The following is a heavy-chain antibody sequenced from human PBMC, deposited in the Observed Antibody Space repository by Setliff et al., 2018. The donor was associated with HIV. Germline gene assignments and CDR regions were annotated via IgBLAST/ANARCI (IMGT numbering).Heavy chain of an antibody. V-gene: IGHV4-34*01. CDR2: THHSGST. J-gene: IGHJ4*02. D-gene: IGHD5-18*01. CDR3: ARHLLRGYIYIVFDY. Sequence: SETLSLTCAVYGGSFNGYSWTWIRQPPGKGLEWIGSTHHSGSTYYNPSLNSRVTISVDTSKSHFSLKLRSVTAADTAVYYCARHLLRGYIYIVFDYWGQGTLVTVSS. CDR1: GGSFNGYS.